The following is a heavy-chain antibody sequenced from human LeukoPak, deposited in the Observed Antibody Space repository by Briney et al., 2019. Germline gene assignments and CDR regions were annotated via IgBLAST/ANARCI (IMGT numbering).Heavy chain of an antibody. V-gene: IGHV1-2*02. CDR3: ARDGIYCSGSSCYPVEIDY. J-gene: IGHJ4*02. D-gene: IGHD2-15*01. CDR1: EYTFTDYY. Sequence: VKVSCKASEYTFTDYYMHWVRQAPGQGLEWMGLINPNSGGTNYAQKFQGRVTMTRDTSISTAYMELSRLRSDDTAVYYCARDGIYCSGSSCYPVEIDYWGQGTLVTVSS. CDR2: INPNSGGT.